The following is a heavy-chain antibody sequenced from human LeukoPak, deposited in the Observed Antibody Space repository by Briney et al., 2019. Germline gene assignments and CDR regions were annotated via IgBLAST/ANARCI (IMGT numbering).Heavy chain of an antibody. Sequence: SETLSLTCTVSGGSISSYYWSWIRQPPGKGLEWTGYIYYSGSTNYNPSLKSRVTISVDTSKNQFSLKLSSVTAADTAVYYCARVQRDYYGSGSYFDYWGQGTLVTVSS. CDR1: GGSISSYY. D-gene: IGHD3-10*01. CDR3: ARVQRDYYGSGSYFDY. V-gene: IGHV4-59*01. CDR2: IYYSGST. J-gene: IGHJ4*02.